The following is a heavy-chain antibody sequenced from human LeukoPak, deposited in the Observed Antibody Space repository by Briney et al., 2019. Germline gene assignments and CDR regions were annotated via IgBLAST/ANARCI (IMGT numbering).Heavy chain of an antibody. CDR1: GGSISSYY. CDR2: IYTSGST. CDR3: AGEYSSSWYWFDP. Sequence: SETLSLTCTVSGGSISSYYWSWIRQPPGKGLEWIGYIYTSGSTNYNPSLKSRVTISVDTSKNQFSLTLSSVTAADTAVYYCAGEYSSSWYWFDPWGQGTLVTVSS. D-gene: IGHD6-13*01. J-gene: IGHJ5*02. V-gene: IGHV4-4*09.